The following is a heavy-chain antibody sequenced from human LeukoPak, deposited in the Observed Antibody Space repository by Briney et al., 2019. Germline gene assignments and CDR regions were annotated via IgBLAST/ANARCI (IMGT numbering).Heavy chain of an antibody. CDR1: GGSFSGYY. D-gene: IGHD2-2*01. J-gene: IGHJ5*02. CDR3: ARGRAAAHRFDP. V-gene: IGHV4-34*01. CDR2: VNHSGST. Sequence: PSETLSLTCAVYGGSFSGYYWTWIRQPPGKGLEWIGEVNHSGSTNYNPSLKSRVTISVDASKNQFSLKLSSVTAADTAVYYCARGRAAAHRFDPWGQGTLVTVSS.